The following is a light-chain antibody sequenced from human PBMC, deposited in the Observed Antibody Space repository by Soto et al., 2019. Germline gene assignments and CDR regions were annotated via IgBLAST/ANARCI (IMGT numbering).Light chain of an antibody. CDR1: SSNIGSNT. CDR2: SNN. CDR3: AAWDDSLNGYV. Sequence: VLTQPPSASGTPGQRVTISCSGSSSNIGSNTVNWYQQLPGTAPKLLIYSNNQRPSGVPDRFSGSKSGTSASLAISGLQSEDEADYYSAAWDDSLNGYVFGNGTKVTVL. J-gene: IGLJ1*01. V-gene: IGLV1-44*01.